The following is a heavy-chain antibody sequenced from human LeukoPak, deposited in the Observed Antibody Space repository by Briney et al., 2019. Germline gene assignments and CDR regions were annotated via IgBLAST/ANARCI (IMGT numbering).Heavy chain of an antibody. CDR3: ARGNYYDSSGYLDY. D-gene: IGHD3-22*01. J-gene: IGHJ4*02. V-gene: IGHV4-59*08. CDR2: IYYSGST. Sequence: SETLSLTCTVSGGSISSYYWSWIRQPPGKGLEWIGYIYYSGSTNYNPSLKSRVTISVDTSKNQFSLKLSSVTAADTAVYYCARGNYYDSSGYLDYWGQGTLVTVSS. CDR1: GGSISSYY.